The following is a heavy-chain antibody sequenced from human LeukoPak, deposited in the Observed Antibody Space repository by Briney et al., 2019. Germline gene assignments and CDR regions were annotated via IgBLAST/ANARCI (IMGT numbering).Heavy chain of an antibody. V-gene: IGHV3-30*03. CDR3: ARALSSGYYYHY. CDR1: GFTFSSYG. Sequence: GGSLRLSCAASGFTFSSYGMHWVCQAPGKGLEWVAVISYDGSNKYYADSVKGRFTISRDNSKNTLYLQMNSLRAEDTAVYYCARALSSGYYYHYWGQGTLVTVFS. CDR2: ISYDGSNK. D-gene: IGHD3-22*01. J-gene: IGHJ4*02.